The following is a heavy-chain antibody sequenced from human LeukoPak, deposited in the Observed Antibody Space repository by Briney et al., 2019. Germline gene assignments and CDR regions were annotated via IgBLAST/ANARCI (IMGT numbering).Heavy chain of an antibody. CDR3: STYYYGSGGLFRHFDF. CDR1: GFTFSSYA. Sequence: PGGSLRLSCAASGFTFSSYAMSWVRQAPGKGLEWVSTVNGDGGSTFYADSVEGRFTISRDNAKNTLYLQMNSLRAEDTAVYYCSTYYYGSGGLFRHFDFWGQGTLVTVSS. J-gene: IGHJ4*02. V-gene: IGHV3-23*01. CDR2: VNGDGGST. D-gene: IGHD3-10*01.